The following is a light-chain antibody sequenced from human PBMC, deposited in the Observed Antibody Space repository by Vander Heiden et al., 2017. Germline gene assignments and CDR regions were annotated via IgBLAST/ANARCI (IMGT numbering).Light chain of an antibody. V-gene: IGKV1-39*01. Sequence: DIQMTQSQSSLSASVGDRVTISCRASQSINSHLNWYQQKPGKAPKLLIYAASRLQNGAPSRFSGSGSATDFTLTINSLQPEDFATYYCQQNFKTPTFGQGTKVEIK. CDR3: QQNFKTPT. J-gene: IGKJ1*01. CDR2: AAS. CDR1: QSINSH.